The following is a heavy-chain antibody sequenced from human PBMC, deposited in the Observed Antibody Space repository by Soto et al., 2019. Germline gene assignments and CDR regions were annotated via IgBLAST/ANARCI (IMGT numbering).Heavy chain of an antibody. CDR1: GFTFSSYW. D-gene: IGHD6-13*01. J-gene: IGHJ5*02. Sequence: EVQLVESGGGLVQLGESLRLSCAASGFTFSSYWMHWARQAPGKGLVWVSRINSDGSRTNYADSVKGRFTVSRDNAKNTQYLQMNSLRAEDTAVYYCARVLTGSWNWFDPWGQGTLVTVSS. V-gene: IGHV3-74*01. CDR2: INSDGSRT. CDR3: ARVLTGSWNWFDP.